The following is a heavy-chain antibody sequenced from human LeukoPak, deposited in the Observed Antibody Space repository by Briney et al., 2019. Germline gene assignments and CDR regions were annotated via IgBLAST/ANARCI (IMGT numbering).Heavy chain of an antibody. CDR1: GGSISSSSYY. Sequence: SETLSLTCTVSGGSISSSSYYWGWIRQPPGKGLEWIVSIYYSGSTYYNPSLKSRVTISVDTSKNQFSLKLSSVTAADTAVYYCARRSHKDRRAAFDIWGQGTMVTVSS. CDR2: IYYSGST. D-gene: IGHD1-14*01. J-gene: IGHJ3*02. CDR3: ARRSHKDRRAAFDI. V-gene: IGHV4-39*01.